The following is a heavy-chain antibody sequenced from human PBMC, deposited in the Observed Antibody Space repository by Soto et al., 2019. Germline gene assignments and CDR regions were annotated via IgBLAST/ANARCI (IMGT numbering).Heavy chain of an antibody. CDR3: ARGVTVAGSYHFDY. CDR2: ISVSSGNT. Sequence: QVQLEQSGPEVKKPGASVKISCKASGDTFVSSVISWVRQAPGQGLEWVGWISVSSGNTNSAQKLQGRVIMTTDTSTNTAYMDLSSLRSDDTAVYYCARGVTVAGSYHFDYWGQGTQVTVSS. D-gene: IGHD6-19*01. V-gene: IGHV1-18*01. J-gene: IGHJ4*02. CDR1: GDTFVSSV.